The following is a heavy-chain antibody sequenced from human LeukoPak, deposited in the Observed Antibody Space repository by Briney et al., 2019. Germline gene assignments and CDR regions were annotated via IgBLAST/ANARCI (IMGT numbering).Heavy chain of an antibody. D-gene: IGHD6-6*01. CDR1: GDSISSGDYY. CDR2: ISSSGST. J-gene: IGHJ4*02. Sequence: SETLSLTCTVSGDSISSGDYYWSWIRQPAGKGLEWIGRISSSGSTNYNPSLKSRVTISMDTSKNQFSLKLSSVTAADTAVYYCARDLGIAARPDYWGQGTLVTVSS. CDR3: ARDLGIAARPDY. V-gene: IGHV4-61*02.